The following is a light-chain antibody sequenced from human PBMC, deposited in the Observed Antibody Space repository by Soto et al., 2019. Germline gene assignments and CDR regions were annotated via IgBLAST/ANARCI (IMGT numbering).Light chain of an antibody. V-gene: IGKV3-20*01. Sequence: EIVLTQSPGTLSLSPGERATLSCRASQSVSSSYLAWYQQKPGQAPRLLIYGASSRATGIPDRFSGSGPGTEFNLTISSLQSEDFAVYFCQQYDDWLRLTVGGGTKGEIK. J-gene: IGKJ4*01. CDR3: QQYDDWLRLT. CDR2: GAS. CDR1: QSVSSSY.